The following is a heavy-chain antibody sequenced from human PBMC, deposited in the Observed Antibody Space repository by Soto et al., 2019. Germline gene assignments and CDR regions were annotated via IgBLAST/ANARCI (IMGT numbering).Heavy chain of an antibody. CDR3: AIPPSLSGPRSRGGMDV. CDR2: IIPIFGTA. J-gene: IGHJ6*02. V-gene: IGHV1-69*12. Sequence: QVQLVQSGAEVKKPGSSVKVSCKASGGTFSSYAISWVRQAPGQGLEWMGGIIPIFGTANYAQKFQGRVTITADESTSTAYMELSSLRSEDTAVYYCAIPPSLSGPRSRGGMDVWGQGTTVTVSS. D-gene: IGHD3-10*01. CDR1: GGTFSSYA.